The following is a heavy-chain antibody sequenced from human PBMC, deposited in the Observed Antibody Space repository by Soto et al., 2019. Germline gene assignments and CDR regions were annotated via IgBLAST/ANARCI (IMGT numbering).Heavy chain of an antibody. CDR1: GFTFSSYG. D-gene: IGHD4-17*01. CDR2: ISYDGSNK. V-gene: IGHV3-30*18. CDR3: AKDQVSGDYVYYFDC. Sequence: GGSLRLSCAASGFTFSSYGMHWVRQAPGKGLEWVAVISYDGSNKYYADSVKGRFTISRDNSKNTLYLQMNSLRAEDTAVYYCAKDQVSGDYVYYFDCWGQGTLVTVSS. J-gene: IGHJ4*02.